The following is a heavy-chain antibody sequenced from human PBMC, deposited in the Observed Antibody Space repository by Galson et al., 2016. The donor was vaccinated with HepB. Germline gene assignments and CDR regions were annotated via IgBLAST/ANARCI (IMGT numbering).Heavy chain of an antibody. CDR3: ARNYYYGSLRYPFCDF. CDR2: ISFDGTKK. V-gene: IGHV3-30*04. Sequence: SLRLSCAASGFTFSSYPMHWVRQTPGRGLEWAAVISFDGTKKYYADSLRGRFTVSRDNSKNSLFLQMNSLRPEDTAVYDCARNYYYGSLRYPFCDFWGQGTLVTVSS. J-gene: IGHJ4*02. CDR1: GFTFSSYP. D-gene: IGHD3-10*01.